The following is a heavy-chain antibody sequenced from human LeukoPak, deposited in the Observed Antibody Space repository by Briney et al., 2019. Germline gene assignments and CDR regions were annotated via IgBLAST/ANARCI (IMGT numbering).Heavy chain of an antibody. CDR1: GYSINSGYS. D-gene: IGHD4-11*01. CDR3: ARNSSLTTLKGGWFDP. CDR2: IYHSGYA. J-gene: IGHJ5*02. Sequence: SETLSLTCAVSGYSINSGYSWTWLRRRPGKGLEWIGNIYHSGYAYYNPSLKSRVTISLDASKNQFSLRLSSVTAADTAVYYCARNSSLTTLKGGWFDPWGQGTLVTV. V-gene: IGHV4-38-2*01.